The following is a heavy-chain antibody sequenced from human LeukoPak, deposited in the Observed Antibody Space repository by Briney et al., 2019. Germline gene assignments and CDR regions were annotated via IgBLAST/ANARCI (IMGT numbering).Heavy chain of an antibody. Sequence: GGSLRLSCAASGFTFRNYNMNWVRQAPGKGLEWVSSINSSSGYIYYADSVKGRFTISRDNAKNSLYLQMNSLRAEDTAVYYCARDATMVPLYYYYYMDVWGKGTTVTVSS. CDR2: INSSSGYI. CDR1: GFTFRNYN. V-gene: IGHV3-21*01. J-gene: IGHJ6*03. CDR3: ARDATMVPLYYYYYMDV. D-gene: IGHD3-10*01.